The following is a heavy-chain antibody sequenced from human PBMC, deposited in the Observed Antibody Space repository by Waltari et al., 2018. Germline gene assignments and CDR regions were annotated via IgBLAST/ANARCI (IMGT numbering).Heavy chain of an antibody. Sequence: QVQLVQSGAEVKKPGSSVKVSCKASGGTFSSYAISWVRQAPGQGLEWMGGIIPIFCTANYAQKFQGRGTITADESTSTAYMELSSLRSEDTAVYYCARGGVCGGDCYPFDYWGQGTLVTVSS. CDR3: ARGGVCGGDCYPFDY. V-gene: IGHV1-69*12. CDR1: GGTFSSYA. D-gene: IGHD2-21*01. CDR2: IIPIFCTA. J-gene: IGHJ4*02.